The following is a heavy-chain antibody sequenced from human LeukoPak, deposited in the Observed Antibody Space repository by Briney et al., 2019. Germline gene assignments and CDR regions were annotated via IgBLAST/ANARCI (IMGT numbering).Heavy chain of an antibody. CDR3: ARAESLTGQSWFDP. D-gene: IGHD1-14*01. J-gene: IGHJ5*02. CDR2: TYYRSKWSS. CDR1: GDSVSSNSAT. V-gene: IGHV6-1*01. Sequence: SQTLSLTCVISGDSVSSNSATWNWIRQSPSRGFEWLGRTYYRSKWSSDYAVSVRSLITIDPDTSKNQFSLHLNSVSPEDTAIYYCARAESLTGQSWFDPWGQGTLVTVSS.